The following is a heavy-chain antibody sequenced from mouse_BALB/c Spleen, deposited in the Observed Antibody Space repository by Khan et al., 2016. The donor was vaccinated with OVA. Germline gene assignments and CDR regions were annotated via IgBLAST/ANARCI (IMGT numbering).Heavy chain of an antibody. V-gene: IGHV5-17*02. Sequence: EVELVESGGGLVQPGGSRKLSCAASGFTFSGFGMHWVRQAPEKGLEWVAYISSGSSTIYYADTVKGRFTISRDNTTNTLLLQMARLRSEDTAMYYCARTGYYYFDYWGQGTTLTVSS. CDR1: GFTFSGFG. CDR3: ARTGYYYFDY. D-gene: IGHD2-3*01. J-gene: IGHJ2*01. CDR2: ISSGSSTI.